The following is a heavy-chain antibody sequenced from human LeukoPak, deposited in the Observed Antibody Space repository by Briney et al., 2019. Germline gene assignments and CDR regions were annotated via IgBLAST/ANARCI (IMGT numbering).Heavy chain of an antibody. Sequence: SETLSLTCTVSGGSISSYYWSWIRQPPGKGLEWIGYIYYSGSTNYNPSLKSRVTISVDTSKNQFSLKLSSVTAADTAVYYCARLHSSSWYLDYWGQGTLVTVSS. CDR2: IYYSGST. V-gene: IGHV4-59*08. CDR3: ARLHSSSWYLDY. D-gene: IGHD6-13*01. J-gene: IGHJ4*02. CDR1: GGSISSYY.